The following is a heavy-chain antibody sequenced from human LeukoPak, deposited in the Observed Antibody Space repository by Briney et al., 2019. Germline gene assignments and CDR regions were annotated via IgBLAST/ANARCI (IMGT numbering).Heavy chain of an antibody. Sequence: SETLSLTCTVSGDSMNSSSFYWGWIRQPPGKGLEWIGTIIMVGAPTLILGEPNKSSLKSRVTISVDTSNNQFSLTMASVTAADTAVYYCARLPRGLIRSYWGQGTLVTVSS. CDR1: GDSMNSSSFY. CDR3: ARLPRGLIRSY. J-gene: IGHJ4*02. D-gene: IGHD3-16*01. CDR2: IIMVGAP. V-gene: IGHV4-39*01.